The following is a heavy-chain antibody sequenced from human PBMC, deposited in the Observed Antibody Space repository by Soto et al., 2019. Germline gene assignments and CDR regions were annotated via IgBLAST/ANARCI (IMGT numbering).Heavy chain of an antibody. CDR3: AKGVGATYLFDY. CDR2: ISYDGSNK. Sequence: PXESLRLSWAASGFTFSSYGMHWVRQAPGKGLEWGTVISYDGSNKYYADSVKGRFTISRDNSKNTLYLQMNSLRAEDTAVYYCAKGVGATYLFDYWGQGTLVTVSS. V-gene: IGHV3-30*18. J-gene: IGHJ4*02. CDR1: GFTFSSYG. D-gene: IGHD1-26*01.